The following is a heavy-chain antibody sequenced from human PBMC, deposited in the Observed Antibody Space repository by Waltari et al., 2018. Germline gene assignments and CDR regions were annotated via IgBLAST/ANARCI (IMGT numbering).Heavy chain of an antibody. CDR1: GFTFSSYA. V-gene: IGHV3-23*01. CDR3: RFSRGMDV. Sequence: EVQLLESGGGLVQPGGSLRLSCAASGFTFSSYAMSWVRQAPGKGLGWVSAISGSGGSTYYADAVKGRFTISRDNSKNTLYLQMNSLRAEDTAVYYCRFSRGMDVWGQGTTVTVSS. CDR2: ISGSGGST. J-gene: IGHJ6*02.